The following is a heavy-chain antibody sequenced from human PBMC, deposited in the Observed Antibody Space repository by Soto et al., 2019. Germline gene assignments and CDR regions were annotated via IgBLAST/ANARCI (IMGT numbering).Heavy chain of an antibody. D-gene: IGHD3-16*01. CDR3: AREYFGGGFGDYGMDV. Sequence: PSETLSLTCTVSGGSISNYYWNWIRQPPGKGLEWIGDSHNTGNTKYNPSLNSRVTISVDTSNNQFSLRLSSVTAADTAVYYCAREYFGGGFGDYGMDVWGQGTTVT. J-gene: IGHJ6*02. CDR1: GGSISNYY. CDR2: SHNTGNT. V-gene: IGHV4-59*01.